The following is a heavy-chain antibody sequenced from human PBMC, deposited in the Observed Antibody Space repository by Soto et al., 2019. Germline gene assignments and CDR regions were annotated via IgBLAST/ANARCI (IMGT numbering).Heavy chain of an antibody. CDR2: IYYSGST. CDR1: GDSISSRSYY. J-gene: IGHJ4*02. Sequence: SETLSLTCTVTGDSISSRSYYWGWIRQPPGKGLEWIGSIYYSGSTYNNPSLRSRVSMSIDTSKDQFSLKLSSVTAADTAVYYCASAVMDYGDAWYYFDYWGQGTLVTVS. D-gene: IGHD4-17*01. CDR3: ASAVMDYGDAWYYFDY. V-gene: IGHV4-39*01.